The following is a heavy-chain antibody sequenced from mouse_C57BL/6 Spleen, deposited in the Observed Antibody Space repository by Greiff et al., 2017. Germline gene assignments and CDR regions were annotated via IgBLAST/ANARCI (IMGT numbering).Heavy chain of an antibody. CDR1: GYTFTDYY. CDR2: INPNNGGT. D-gene: IGHD1-1*01. CDR3: ARIYYYGSSGAMDY. J-gene: IGHJ4*01. V-gene: IGHV1-26*01. Sequence: EVQLQQSGPELVKPGASVKISCKASGYTFTDYYMNWVKQSHGKSLEWIGDINPNNGGTSYNQKFKGKATLTVVKSSSTAYMELRSLTSEDSAVYYCARIYYYGSSGAMDYWGQGTSVTVSS.